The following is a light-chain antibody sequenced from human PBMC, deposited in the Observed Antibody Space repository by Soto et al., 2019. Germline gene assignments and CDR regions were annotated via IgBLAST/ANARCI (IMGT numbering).Light chain of an antibody. V-gene: IGKV1D-13*01. CDR3: QQYNNWPPIT. J-gene: IGKJ5*01. CDR2: GAS. CDR1: QGIGNA. Sequence: AIQMAQSPSSLSASVGDRVTISCRASQGIGNALGWYQQKPGKPPKVLIYGASTRATGTPARFSGSGYGTEFTLTISSLQSEDFAVYYCQQYNNWPPITFGQGTRLEIK.